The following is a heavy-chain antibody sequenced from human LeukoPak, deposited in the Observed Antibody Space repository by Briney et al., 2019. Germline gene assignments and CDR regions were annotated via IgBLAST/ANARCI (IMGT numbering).Heavy chain of an antibody. V-gene: IGHV4-39*07. J-gene: IGHJ4*02. CDR1: GDSISSSVYY. D-gene: IGHD2/OR15-2a*01. CDR2: MHYSGST. Sequence: PSETLSLTCTVSGDSISSSVYYWGWIRQPPGKGLEWIGSMHYSGSTYYNPSLKSRVTISVDTSMNQFSLKINSVTAADTAVYYCARDRRSVIYFDFWGQGTLVTVSS. CDR3: ARDRRSVIYFDF.